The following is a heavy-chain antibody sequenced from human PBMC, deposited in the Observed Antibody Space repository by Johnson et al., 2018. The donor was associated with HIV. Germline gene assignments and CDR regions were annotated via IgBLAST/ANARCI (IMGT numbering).Heavy chain of an antibody. CDR2: INSDGSST. D-gene: IGHD2-15*01. CDR1: GFTFADYG. J-gene: IGHJ3*01. V-gene: IGHV3-20*04. CDR3: ARAKDAAYPYDAFDV. Sequence: VQLVESGGGVIRPGGSLRLSCSTSGFTFADYGMSWVRQAPGKGLEWVSRINSDGSSTSYADSVKGRFTVSRDSSKNTLYLQMDSQRAEDTAMYYCARAKDAAYPYDAFDVWGHGTMVIVSA.